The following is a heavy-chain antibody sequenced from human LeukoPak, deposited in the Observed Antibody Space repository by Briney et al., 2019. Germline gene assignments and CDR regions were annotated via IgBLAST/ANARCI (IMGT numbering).Heavy chain of an antibody. CDR2: INHSGST. V-gene: IGHV4-34*01. J-gene: IGHJ4*02. CDR1: GFTFSNAW. D-gene: IGHD3-22*01. CDR3: ARVQYYYDSSGYFRPLWYFDY. Sequence: PGGSLRLSCAASGFTFSNAWMSWIRQPPGKGLEWIGEINHSGSTNYNPSLKSRVTISVDTSKNQFSLKLGSVTAADTAVYYCARVQYYYDSSGYFRPLWYFDYWGQGTLVTVSS.